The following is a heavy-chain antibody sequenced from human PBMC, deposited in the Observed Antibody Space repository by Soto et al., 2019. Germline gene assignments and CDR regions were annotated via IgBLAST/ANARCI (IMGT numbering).Heavy chain of an antibody. Sequence: WSLRLSCSASGFTFSSYAISWVRQAPGKGLEWVSAIIGSGGSTYYADSVKGRFTISRDNSKNTLYLQMNSLRAEDTAVYYCAKDPEQWRVGAFDXWGQGTLVTVSX. J-gene: IGHJ4*02. CDR2: IIGSGGST. V-gene: IGHV3-23*01. D-gene: IGHD6-19*01. CDR1: GFTFSSYA. CDR3: AKDPEQWRVGAFDX.